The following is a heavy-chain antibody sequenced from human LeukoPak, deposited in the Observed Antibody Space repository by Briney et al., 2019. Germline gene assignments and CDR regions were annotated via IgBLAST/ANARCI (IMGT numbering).Heavy chain of an antibody. CDR1: GFTFINYG. CDR2: VSGSGGADAGST. CDR3: ASDMITFGGVISGPGAFDI. Sequence: PGGTLRLSCAASGFTFINYGMSWVRQAPGKGLEWVSGVSGSGGADAGSTYYAASVKGRFTISRDNSRNTLYMQMNSLRAEDTAVYYCASDMITFGGVISGPGAFDIWGQGTMVTVSS. D-gene: IGHD3-16*02. J-gene: IGHJ3*02. V-gene: IGHV3-23*01.